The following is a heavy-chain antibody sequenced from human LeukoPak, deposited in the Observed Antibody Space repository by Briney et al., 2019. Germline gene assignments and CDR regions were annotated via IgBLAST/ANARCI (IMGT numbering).Heavy chain of an antibody. Sequence: PSETLSLTCTVSGGSISSYYWSWIRQPPGKGLEWIGYIYYSGSTNYNPSLKSRVTISVDTSKNQFSLKLSSVTAADTAVYYCARDKGHYYGSGTYLPDAFDIWGQGTMVTVSS. CDR3: ARDKGHYYGSGTYLPDAFDI. J-gene: IGHJ3*02. CDR1: GGSISSYY. CDR2: IYYSGST. V-gene: IGHV4-59*01. D-gene: IGHD3-10*01.